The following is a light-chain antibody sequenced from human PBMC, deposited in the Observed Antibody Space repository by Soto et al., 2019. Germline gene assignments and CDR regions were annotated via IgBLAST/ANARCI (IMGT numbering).Light chain of an antibody. CDR1: QSISSN. CDR2: GES. CDR3: QQYNNSPT. J-gene: IGKJ1*01. V-gene: IGKV3D-15*01. Sequence: VSQSISSNLAWYQQKAGHATRLLNYGESTRATGTPARFSGSASGTEFTLTINSLQSEDFAVYFLQQYNNSPTFGKGNQLDIK.